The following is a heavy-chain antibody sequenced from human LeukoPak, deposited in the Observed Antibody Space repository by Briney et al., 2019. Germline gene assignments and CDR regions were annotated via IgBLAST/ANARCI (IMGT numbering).Heavy chain of an antibody. CDR1: GFTFDDYA. CDR3: GKDMYSSSWNFFDS. J-gene: IGHJ4*02. D-gene: IGHD6-13*01. CDR2: TTWNSGSI. V-gene: IGHV3-9*01. Sequence: PGGSLRLSCEASGFTFDDYAMHWVRQAPGKGLEWVSGTTWNSGSIDYADSVKGRFTISRDNAKNSLYLQMNSLRAEDTALYYCGKDMYSSSWNFFDSWGQGTLVTVSS.